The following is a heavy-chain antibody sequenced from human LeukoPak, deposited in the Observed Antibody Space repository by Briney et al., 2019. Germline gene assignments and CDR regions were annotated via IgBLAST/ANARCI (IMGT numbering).Heavy chain of an antibody. J-gene: IGHJ3*02. CDR1: GDIFSTNW. D-gene: IGHD2-21*01. CDR3: ARQKAGDFFDI. V-gene: IGHV5-51*01. Sequence: GESLNISCKDSGDIFSTNWIALVRQMPGEGLEWMGVIWPPDSDAIYSPSFQGRVTISVDKSISTVYLQWRSLEASDTAMYYCARQKAGDFFDIWGQGTMVVVST. CDR2: IWPPDSDA.